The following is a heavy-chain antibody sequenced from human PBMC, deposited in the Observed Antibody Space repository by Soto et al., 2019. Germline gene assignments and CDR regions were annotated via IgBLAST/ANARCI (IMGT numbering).Heavy chain of an antibody. CDR2: IKQDGSEK. CDR3: AREPAIQLWRYYYYYGMDV. CDR1: GLTFSSYW. V-gene: IGHV3-7*05. J-gene: IGHJ6*02. D-gene: IGHD5-18*01. Sequence: GGSLRLSCAASGLTFSSYWMSWVRQAPGKGLEWVANIKQDGSEKYYVDSVKGRFTISRDNAKNSLYLQMNSLRAEDTAVYYWAREPAIQLWRYYYYYGMDVWGQGTTVTVSS.